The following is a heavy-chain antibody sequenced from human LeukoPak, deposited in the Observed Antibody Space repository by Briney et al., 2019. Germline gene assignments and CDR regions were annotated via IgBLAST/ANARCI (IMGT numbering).Heavy chain of an antibody. CDR3: VRYGMATIQFFDY. J-gene: IGHJ4*02. D-gene: IGHD5-24*01. Sequence: SETLSLTCTVSAGSISAYYWSWIRQPPGKGLEWTGYISYSGSTQYNPFLKIRVTISVDTFKNQFSLKLSSVTAADTGVYYCVRYGMATIQFFDYWGQGTLFTVSS. CDR2: ISYSGST. V-gene: IGHV4-59*01. CDR1: AGSISAYY.